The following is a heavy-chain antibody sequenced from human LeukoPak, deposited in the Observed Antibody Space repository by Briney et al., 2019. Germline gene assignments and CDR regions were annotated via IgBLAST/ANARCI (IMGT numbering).Heavy chain of an antibody. CDR1: GFTFSSYS. Sequence: PGGSLRLSCAASGFTFSSYSMNWVRQAPGKGLEWVSSISSSSSYIYYADSVKGRFTISRDNAKNSLYLQMSSLRAEDTAVYYCARDTYDSSGYYQYYFDYWGQGTLVTVSS. D-gene: IGHD3-22*01. CDR3: ARDTYDSSGYYQYYFDY. V-gene: IGHV3-21*01. J-gene: IGHJ4*02. CDR2: ISSSSSYI.